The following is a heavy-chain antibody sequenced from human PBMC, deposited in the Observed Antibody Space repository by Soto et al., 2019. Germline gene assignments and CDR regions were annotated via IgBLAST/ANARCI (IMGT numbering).Heavy chain of an antibody. D-gene: IGHD3-22*01. CDR1: GYTFTSYG. CDR3: ARDLGYDSSGYYAG. J-gene: IGHJ4*02. V-gene: IGHV1-18*01. Sequence: ASVKVSCKASGYTFTSYGISWVRQAPGQGLEWMGWISVYNGNTNYAQKVQGRVTMTTDTSTSTAYMELRSLRSDDTAVYYCARDLGYDSSGYYAGWGQGTLVTVSS. CDR2: ISVYNGNT.